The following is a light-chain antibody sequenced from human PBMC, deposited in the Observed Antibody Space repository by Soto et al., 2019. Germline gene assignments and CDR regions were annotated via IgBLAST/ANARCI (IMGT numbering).Light chain of an antibody. Sequence: QSVLAQPASVSGSPGQSITISCTGASSDVADYNYVSWYQQHPGEAPKLLIHEVTNRPSGVSNRFSGSKSGNMASLTISGLQAEDEADYYCSSYKKTDTLVFGGGTKVTL. CDR2: EVT. CDR3: SSYKKTDTLV. V-gene: IGLV2-14*01. CDR1: SSDVADYNY. J-gene: IGLJ1*01.